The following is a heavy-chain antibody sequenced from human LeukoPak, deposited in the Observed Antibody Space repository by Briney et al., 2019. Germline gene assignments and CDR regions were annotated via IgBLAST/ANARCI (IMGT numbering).Heavy chain of an antibody. D-gene: IGHD6-6*01. J-gene: IGHJ6*02. CDR3: ARTQPSIAARHSYYYYGMDV. CDR2: IWYDGSNK. V-gene: IGHV3-33*01. Sequence: QPGRSLRLSCAASGFTFSSYGMHWVRQAPGKGLEWVAVIWYDGSNKYYADSVKGRFTISSDNSKNTLYLQMNSLRAEDTAVYYCARTQPSIAARHSYYYYGMDVWGQGTLVTVSS. CDR1: GFTFSSYG.